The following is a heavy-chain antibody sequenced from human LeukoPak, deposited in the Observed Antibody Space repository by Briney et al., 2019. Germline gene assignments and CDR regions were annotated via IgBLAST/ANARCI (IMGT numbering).Heavy chain of an antibody. Sequence: SETLSLTCTVSGGSISSSSYYWGWIRQPPGKGLEWIGSIYYSGSTYYNPSLKSRVTISVDTSKNQFSLKLSSVTAADTAVYYCARGGMATITFDYWGQGTTVTVSS. CDR3: ARGGMATITFDY. V-gene: IGHV4-39*01. CDR2: IYYSGST. D-gene: IGHD5-24*01. J-gene: IGHJ4*03. CDR1: GGSISSSSYY.